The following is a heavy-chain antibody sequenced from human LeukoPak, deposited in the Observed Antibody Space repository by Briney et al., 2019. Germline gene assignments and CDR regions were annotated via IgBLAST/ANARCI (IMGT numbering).Heavy chain of an antibody. CDR1: GLAFRNVA. CDR3: AKGRYGTPSSFDY. CDR2: ITASGDSA. J-gene: IGHJ4*02. Sequence: QPGGSLRLSCAASGLAFRNVAMSWVRQAPGKGLQWVSDITASGDSAYYADSVKGRFTISRDNSRNTLYLQSNSLRTEDTALYYCAKGRYGTPSSFDYWGQGTLVTVSS. D-gene: IGHD1-7*01. V-gene: IGHV3-23*01.